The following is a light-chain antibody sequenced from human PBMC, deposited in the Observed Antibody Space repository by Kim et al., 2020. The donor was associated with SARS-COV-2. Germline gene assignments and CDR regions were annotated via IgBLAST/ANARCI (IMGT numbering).Light chain of an antibody. Sequence: QSVLSQPPSASGTPGQRVTISCSGGSSNIGSNYVYWYQHLPGTAPKLVIYGHNQRPSGVPDRFSGSTSGTSASLAIGGLRSEDEADYYCAAWDDGLSGLLFGGGTQLTVL. CDR3: AAWDDGLSGLL. J-gene: IGLJ2*01. V-gene: IGLV1-47*02. CDR1: SSNIGSNY. CDR2: GHN.